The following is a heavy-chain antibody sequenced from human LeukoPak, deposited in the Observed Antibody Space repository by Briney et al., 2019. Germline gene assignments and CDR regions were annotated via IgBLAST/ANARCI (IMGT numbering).Heavy chain of an antibody. Sequence: SETLSLTCAVYDWSFSGYFWSWIRQPPGKGLEWIGEINHSGSTYYSPSLKSRVTISVDTSKSQFSLKLRSVTTADTAVYYCARDRVDSGYDQSYYYYYMDVWGKGTTVTVSS. CDR2: INHSGST. CDR1: DWSFSGYF. D-gene: IGHD5-12*01. CDR3: ARDRVDSGYDQSYYYYYMDV. J-gene: IGHJ6*03. V-gene: IGHV4-34*01.